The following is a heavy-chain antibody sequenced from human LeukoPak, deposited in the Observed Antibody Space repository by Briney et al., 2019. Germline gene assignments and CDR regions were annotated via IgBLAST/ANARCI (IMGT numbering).Heavy chain of an antibody. CDR2: IYNDGST. J-gene: IGHJ3*02. D-gene: IGHD2/OR15-2a*01. Sequence: GGSLRLSCAASGLTVSSSYMSWVRQAPGKGLEWVSIIYNDGSTYYADSMKGRFTISRDNSKNTLYLQVNSLRAEDTAMYYCARNILFAFGIWGQGTMVTVSS. CDR1: GLTVSSSY. CDR3: ARNILFAFGI. V-gene: IGHV3-53*01.